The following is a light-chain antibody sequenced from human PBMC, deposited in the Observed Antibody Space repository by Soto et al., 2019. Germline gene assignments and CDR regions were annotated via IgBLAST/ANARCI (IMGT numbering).Light chain of an antibody. J-gene: IGKJ5*01. Sequence: VLKQSPATLSLSPGERATLSCRASENVRTFVDWYQQKPGQAPRLLIYGASNRATGIPARFSGSGSGTDFTLTISRLEPEDFAVYYCQQRSNWPLVTFGQGRRLEIK. CDR3: QQRSNWPLVT. CDR2: GAS. CDR1: ENVRTF. V-gene: IGKV3-11*01.